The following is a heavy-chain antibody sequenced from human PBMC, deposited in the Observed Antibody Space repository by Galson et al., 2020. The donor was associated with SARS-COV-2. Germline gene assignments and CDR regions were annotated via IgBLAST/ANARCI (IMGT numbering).Heavy chain of an antibody. CDR3: ARVGRQWLVDPFDY. V-gene: IGHV3-11*05. CDR1: GFSFSDYY. Sequence: GESLKISCAASGFSFSDYYMSWIRQAPGKGLEWVSYISSTSSYINYADSLKGRFTISRDNAKNSLYLQMYSLRAEDTAVYYCARVGRQWLVDPFDYWGQGTLVTVS. D-gene: IGHD6-19*01. CDR2: ISSTSSYI. J-gene: IGHJ4*02.